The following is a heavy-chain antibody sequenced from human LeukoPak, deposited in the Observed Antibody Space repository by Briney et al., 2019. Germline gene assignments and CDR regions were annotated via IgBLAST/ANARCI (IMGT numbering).Heavy chain of an antibody. CDR1: GYTFTGYY. V-gene: IGHV1-2*02. CDR2: INPNSGRT. D-gene: IGHD3-9*01. J-gene: IGHJ6*02. CDR3: ARDELYYDILTGYVPYYYGMDV. Sequence: GASVKVSCKASGYTFTGYYMHWVRQAPGQGLEWMGWINPNSGRTNYTQKFQGRVTMTRDTSISTAYMELSRMRSDDTAVYYCARDELYYDILTGYVPYYYGMDVWGQGTTVTVSS.